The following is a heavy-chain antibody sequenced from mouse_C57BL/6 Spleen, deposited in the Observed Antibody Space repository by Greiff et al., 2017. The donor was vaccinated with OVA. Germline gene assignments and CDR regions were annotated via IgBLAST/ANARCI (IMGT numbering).Heavy chain of an antibody. CDR3: APLNYYGSSYGAY. V-gene: IGHV1-74*01. CDR1: GYTFTSYW. D-gene: IGHD1-1*01. J-gene: IGHJ3*01. CDR2: IHPSDSDT. Sequence: QVQLQQPGAELVKPGASVKVSCKASGYTFTSYWMHWVKQRPGQGLEWIGRIHPSDSDTNYNQKFKGKATLTVDKSSSTAYMQLSSLTSEDSAVYYCAPLNYYGSSYGAYWGQGTLVTVSA.